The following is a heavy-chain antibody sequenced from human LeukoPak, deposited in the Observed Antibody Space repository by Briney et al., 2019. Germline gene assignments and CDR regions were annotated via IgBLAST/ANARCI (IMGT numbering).Heavy chain of an antibody. CDR3: ARGTRIVVVPAAYPNWFDH. CDR2: INPSGGST. V-gene: IGHV1-46*01. Sequence: ASVKVSCKASGYTFTSYYMHWVRQAPGQGLEWMGIINPSGGSTSYAQKFQGRVTMTRDMSTSTVYMELSSLRSEDTAVYYCARGTRIVVVPAAYPNWFDHWGQGTLVTVSS. J-gene: IGHJ5*02. D-gene: IGHD2-2*01. CDR1: GYTFTSYY.